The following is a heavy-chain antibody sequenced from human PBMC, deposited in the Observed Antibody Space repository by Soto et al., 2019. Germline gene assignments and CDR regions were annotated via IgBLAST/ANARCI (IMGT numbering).Heavy chain of an antibody. CDR2: IYYSGST. V-gene: IGHV4-30-4*01. D-gene: IGHD3-10*01. CDR1: GGSISSGDYY. CDR3: ARVAFVVRGVKKFDY. J-gene: IGHJ4*02. Sequence: PSETLSLTCTVSGGSISSGDYYWSWIRQPPGKGLEWIGYIYYSGSTYYNPSLKSRVTISVDTSKNQFSLKLSSVTAADTAVYYCARVAFVVRGVKKFDYWGQGTLVTVSS.